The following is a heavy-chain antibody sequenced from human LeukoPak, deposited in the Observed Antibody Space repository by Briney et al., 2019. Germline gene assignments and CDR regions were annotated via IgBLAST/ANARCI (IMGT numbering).Heavy chain of an antibody. Sequence: GSLRLSCAASGFTFSSYGMHWVRQAPGKGLEWVAVISYDGSNKYYADSVKGRFTISRDNSKNTLYLQMNSLRAEDTAVYYCAKDPFAAAGTRFPDYWGQGTLVTVSS. CDR1: GFTFSSYG. V-gene: IGHV3-30*18. J-gene: IGHJ4*02. CDR2: ISYDGSNK. CDR3: AKDPFAAAGTRFPDY. D-gene: IGHD6-13*01.